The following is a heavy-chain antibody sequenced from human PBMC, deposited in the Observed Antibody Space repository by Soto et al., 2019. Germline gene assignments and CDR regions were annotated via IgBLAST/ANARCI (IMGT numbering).Heavy chain of an antibody. CDR3: AKDSEWLLFRYFDY. CDR2: ISGSGGST. CDR1: GFTFSSYA. D-gene: IGHD3-3*01. Sequence: EVQLLESGGGLVQPGGSLRLSCAASGFTFSSYAMSWVRQAPGKGLEWVSAISGSGGSTYYAGSVKGRFTISRDNSKNTLELEMDRLRAEDTAVYYCAKDSEWLLFRYFDYWGQGTLVTVSS. V-gene: IGHV3-23*01. J-gene: IGHJ4*02.